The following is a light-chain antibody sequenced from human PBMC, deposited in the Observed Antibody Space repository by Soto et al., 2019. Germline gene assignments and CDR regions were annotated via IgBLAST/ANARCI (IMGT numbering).Light chain of an antibody. CDR1: QSVGSR. V-gene: IGKV3-20*01. CDR3: QQYGSSPIT. Sequence: MKQSPVTLSVSPGERATLSCRASQSVGSRLAWYQQKPGQAPRLLIYGASTRATGIPDRFSGSGSGTDFTLTISRLEPEDFAVYYCQQYGSSPITFGQGTRLEI. CDR2: GAS. J-gene: IGKJ5*01.